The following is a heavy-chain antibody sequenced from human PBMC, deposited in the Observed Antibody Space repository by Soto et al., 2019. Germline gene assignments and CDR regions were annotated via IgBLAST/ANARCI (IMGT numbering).Heavy chain of an antibody. Sequence: GGSLRLSCAASGFTFSSYAMSWVRQAPGKGLEWVSVIGGSGSDTYYADSVKGRFTISRDNSKNTLYLQMNSLRAEDTAVYYCAKDLGVTTLMYYFDYWGQGTLVTVSS. CDR3: AKDLGVTTLMYYFDY. CDR1: GFTFSSYA. J-gene: IGHJ4*02. D-gene: IGHD4-4*01. V-gene: IGHV3-23*01. CDR2: IGGSGSDT.